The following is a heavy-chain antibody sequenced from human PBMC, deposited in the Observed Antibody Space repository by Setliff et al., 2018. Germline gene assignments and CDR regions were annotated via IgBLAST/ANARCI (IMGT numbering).Heavy chain of an antibody. J-gene: IGHJ4*02. V-gene: IGHV4-34*01. Sequence: PSETLSLTCTVYGGSFSDYYWGWVRQPPGKGLEWIGEINHRGSTNYIPSLKSRLTISVETSKNQFSLKLSSVTAADTAMYYCRFWSGYYKNDYWGQGTLVTVSS. CDR1: GGSFSDYY. CDR3: RFWSGYYKNDY. D-gene: IGHD3-3*01. CDR2: INHRGST.